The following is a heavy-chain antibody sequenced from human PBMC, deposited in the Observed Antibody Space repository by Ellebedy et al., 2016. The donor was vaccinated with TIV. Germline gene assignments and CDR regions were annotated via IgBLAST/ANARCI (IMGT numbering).Heavy chain of an antibody. Sequence: GESLKISCAASGFTLSSYWMHWVRQAPGKGLVWVSRINSDGSSTSYADSVKGRFTISRDNAKNTLYLQMNSLRAEDTAVYYCARDPPPHYGDYGPLDYWGQGTLVTVSS. D-gene: IGHD4-17*01. CDR1: GFTLSSYW. J-gene: IGHJ4*02. CDR3: ARDPPPHYGDYGPLDY. V-gene: IGHV3-74*01. CDR2: INSDGSST.